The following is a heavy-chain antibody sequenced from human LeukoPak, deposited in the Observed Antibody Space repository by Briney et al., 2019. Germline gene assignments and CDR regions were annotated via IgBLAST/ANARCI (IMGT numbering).Heavy chain of an antibody. Sequence: PGGSLRLSCAASGFTFSSYAMSWVRQAPGKGLEWVSAISGSGTGTYYADSVKGRFTISRDNSKNTLYLQMNSLRAEDTAAYYCADSYCSSTSCYPYYFDYWGQGTLVTVSS. J-gene: IGHJ4*02. CDR3: ADSYCSSTSCYPYYFDY. CDR1: GFTFSSYA. V-gene: IGHV3-23*01. D-gene: IGHD2-2*01. CDR2: ISGSGTGT.